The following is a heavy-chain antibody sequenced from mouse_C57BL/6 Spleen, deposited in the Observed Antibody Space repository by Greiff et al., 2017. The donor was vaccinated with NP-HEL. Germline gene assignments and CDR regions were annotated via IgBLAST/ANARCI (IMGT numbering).Heavy chain of an antibody. D-gene: IGHD2-3*01. V-gene: IGHV1-15*01. J-gene: IGHJ3*01. CDR3: ARGDGYSEAFAY. Sequence: QVQLQQSGAELVRPGASVTLSCKASGYTFTDYEMHWVKQTPVHGLEWIGAIDPETGGTAYNQKFKGKATLTVDTSSSTAYMQLSSLTSEDSAVYYCARGDGYSEAFAYWGQGTLVTVSA. CDR2: IDPETGGT. CDR1: GYTFTDYE.